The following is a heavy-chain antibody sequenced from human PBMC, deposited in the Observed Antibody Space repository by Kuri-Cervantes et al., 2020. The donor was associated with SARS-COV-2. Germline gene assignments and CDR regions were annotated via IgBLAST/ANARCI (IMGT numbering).Heavy chain of an antibody. V-gene: IGHV4-38-2*02. J-gene: IGHJ5*02. CDR1: GYSISSGYY. D-gene: IGHD4/OR15-4a*01. Sequence: SETLSPTSAVAGYSISSGYYWGWIRQHPGKGLEWIGSIYHSGSTYYNPSLKSRVTISVDTSKNQFSLKLSSVTAADTAVYYCARDPNANHNNWFDPWGQGTLVTDSS. CDR3: ARDPNANHNNWFDP. CDR2: IYHSGST.